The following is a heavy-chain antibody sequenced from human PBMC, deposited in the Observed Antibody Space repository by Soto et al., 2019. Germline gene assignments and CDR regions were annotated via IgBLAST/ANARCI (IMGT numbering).Heavy chain of an antibody. CDR3: AKNSAATIRVGFDY. CDR2: ITGSDGRT. D-gene: IGHD5-12*01. CDR1: GFTFATYT. J-gene: IGHJ4*02. Sequence: EVQLLESGGGVVQPGGSLRLSCAASGFTFATYTMSWVRQTPGKGLEWVSAITGSDGRTYYADSVKGRFTISRDNSKNTLYLQMNSLGAEDTAVYYCAKNSAATIRVGFDYWGQGTQVTVSS. V-gene: IGHV3-23*01.